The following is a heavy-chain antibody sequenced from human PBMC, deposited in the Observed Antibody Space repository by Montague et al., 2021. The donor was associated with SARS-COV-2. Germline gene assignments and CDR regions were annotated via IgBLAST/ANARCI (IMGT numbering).Heavy chain of an antibody. Sequence: SETLSLTCHVYGASFSGYYWSWVRQSPGKGLEWIGEVIHSGTTNYNPSLKGRVTISIDSSNGRFSLRLTSLTAADMGVYYCASGEFFYYGSGNYYRSALDDWGQGTTVTVSS. CDR1: GASFSGYY. CDR2: VIHSGTT. D-gene: IGHD3-10*01. J-gene: IGHJ6*02. CDR3: ASGEFFYYGSGNYYRSALDD. V-gene: IGHV4-34*12.